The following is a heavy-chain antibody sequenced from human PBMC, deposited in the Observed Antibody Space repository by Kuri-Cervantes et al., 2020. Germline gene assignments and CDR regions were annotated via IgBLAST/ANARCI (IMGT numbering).Heavy chain of an antibody. D-gene: IGHD6-19*01. CDR1: GGTFSSYA. Sequence: SVKVSCKASGGTFSSYAISWVRQAPGQGLEWMGGIIPIFGTANYAQKFQGRVTITADKSTSTAYMELSSLRSEDTAVYYCASYYSSGWYVDYWGQGTLVTVSS. V-gene: IGHV1-69*06. J-gene: IGHJ4*02. CDR2: IIPIFGTA. CDR3: ASYYSSGWYVDY.